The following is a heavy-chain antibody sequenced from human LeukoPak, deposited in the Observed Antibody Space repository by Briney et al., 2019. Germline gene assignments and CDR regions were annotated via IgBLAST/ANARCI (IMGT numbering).Heavy chain of an antibody. CDR1: GGSISSSNW. Sequence: EPSGTLSLTCAVSGGSISSSNWWSWVRQPPGKGLEWIGEIYHSGSTNYNPSLKSRVTISVDKSKNQFSLKLSSVTAADTAVYYCARVFRVTIFGVVIKYYYYYMDVWGKGTTVTVSS. CDR2: IYHSGST. D-gene: IGHD3-3*01. J-gene: IGHJ6*03. V-gene: IGHV4-4*02. CDR3: ARVFRVTIFGVVIKYYYYYMDV.